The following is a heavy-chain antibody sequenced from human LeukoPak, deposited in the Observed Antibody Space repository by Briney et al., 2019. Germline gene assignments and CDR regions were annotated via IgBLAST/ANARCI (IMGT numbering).Heavy chain of an antibody. Sequence: SETLSLTCAVYGGSFGGYYWSWIRQPPGKGLEYIGEINHRGSTNYNPSLKSRVTVSVDTSKDQFSLNLTSVTAADTAVYYCARTPQIAARPYYFDSWGQGTLVTVSS. CDR3: ARTPQIAARPYYFDS. D-gene: IGHD6-6*01. J-gene: IGHJ4*02. V-gene: IGHV4-34*01. CDR1: GGSFGGYY. CDR2: INHRGST.